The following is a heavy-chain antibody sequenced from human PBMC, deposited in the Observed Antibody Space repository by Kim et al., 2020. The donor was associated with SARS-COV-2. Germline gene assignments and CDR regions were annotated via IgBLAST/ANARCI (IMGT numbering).Heavy chain of an antibody. V-gene: IGHV3-33*05. Sequence: GGSLRLSCAASGFTFSSYGMHWVRQAPGKGLEWVAVISYDGSNKYYADSVKGRFTISRYNSKNTLYLQMNSLRAEDTAVYYCARDLRWLRFKGWDFDYWGQGTLVTVSS. CDR1: GFTFSSYG. J-gene: IGHJ4*02. D-gene: IGHD5-12*01. CDR3: ARDLRWLRFKGWDFDY. CDR2: ISYDGSNK.